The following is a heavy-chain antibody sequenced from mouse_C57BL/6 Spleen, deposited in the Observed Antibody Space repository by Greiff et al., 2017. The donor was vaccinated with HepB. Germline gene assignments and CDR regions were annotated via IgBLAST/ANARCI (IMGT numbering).Heavy chain of an antibody. J-gene: IGHJ1*03. V-gene: IGHV1-18*01. CDR2: INPNNGGT. Sequence: VQLQQSGPELVKPGASVKIPCKASGYTFTDYNMDWVKQSHGKSLEWIGDINPNNGGTIYNQKFKGKATLTVDKSSSTAYMELRSLTSEDTAVYYCARSDYGSPSYWYFDVWGTGTTVTVSS. CDR1: GYTFTDYN. CDR3: ARSDYGSPSYWYFDV. D-gene: IGHD1-1*01.